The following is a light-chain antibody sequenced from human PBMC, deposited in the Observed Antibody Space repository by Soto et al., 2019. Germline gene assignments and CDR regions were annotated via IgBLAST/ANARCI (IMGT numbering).Light chain of an antibody. V-gene: IGKV3-15*01. CDR1: QSISSN. CDR2: GTS. CDR3: QQYNNWPPLT. J-gene: IGKJ4*01. Sequence: EIVMTQSPATLYVSPGERATLFCRASQSISSNLAWYQQKAGQAPRLLIYGTSTRATGIPARFSGSGSGTEFTLTISSLQSEDFAVYYCQQYNNWPPLTFGGGTKVEIK.